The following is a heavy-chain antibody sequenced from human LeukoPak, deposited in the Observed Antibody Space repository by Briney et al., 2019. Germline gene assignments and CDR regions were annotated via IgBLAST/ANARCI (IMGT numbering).Heavy chain of an antibody. Sequence: GGSLRLSCAASGFTFSNYGMHWVRQAPGKGLEWVAVIWYDGSNKYYADSVKGRFTISRDNSKNTLYLQMNSLRAEDTAVYYCARGATVTTFVSSQRDYSYYPGMDVWGQGTTVTVSS. CDR2: IWYDGSNK. J-gene: IGHJ6*02. CDR1: GFTFSNYG. V-gene: IGHV3-33*01. D-gene: IGHD4-17*01. CDR3: ARGATVTTFVSSQRDYSYYPGMDV.